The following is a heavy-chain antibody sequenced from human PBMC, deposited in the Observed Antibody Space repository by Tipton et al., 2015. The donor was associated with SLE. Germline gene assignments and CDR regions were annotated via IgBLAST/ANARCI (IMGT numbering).Heavy chain of an antibody. CDR2: IYYSGST. CDR1: GDSISSSDYY. V-gene: IGHV4-39*07. J-gene: IGHJ5*02. D-gene: IGHD3-3*01. CDR3: ARGSPFMEWERNWFDP. Sequence: GLVKPSETLSLICTVSGDSISSSDYYWGWVRQPPGKGLEWIGSIYYSGSTHYNPSLKSRITISLDTSKNQFSLKVNSVTAADTAVYYCARGSPFMEWERNWFDPWGQGTLVTVSS.